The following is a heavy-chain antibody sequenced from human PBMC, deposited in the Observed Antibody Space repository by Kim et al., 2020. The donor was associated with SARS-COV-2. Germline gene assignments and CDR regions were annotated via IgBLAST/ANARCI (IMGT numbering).Heavy chain of an antibody. Sequence: GGSLRLSCAASGFTFSDYDMSWIRQAPGKGLEWVSYIISSSSNTNYADSVKGRFTISRDNSKNTLYLQMNSLRAEDTAVYYCARVGYDYVWVSSVDYYY. V-gene: IGHV3-11*05. CDR2: IISSSSNT. D-gene: IGHD3-16*01. J-gene: IGHJ6*01. CDR1: GFTFSDYD. CDR3: ARVGYDYVWVSSVDYYY.